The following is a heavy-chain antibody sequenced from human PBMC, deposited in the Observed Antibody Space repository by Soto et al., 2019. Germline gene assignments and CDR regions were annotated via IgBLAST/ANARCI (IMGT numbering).Heavy chain of an antibody. CDR2: IYYSGST. D-gene: IGHD6-19*01. Sequence: SETLSLTCTVSDGSISSYDWSWIRQPPGKGLEWIGYIYYSGSTNYNPSLKSRVTISVDTSKNQFSLKLSSVTAADTAVYYCARGGGSSGWLPYYYFDYWGQGTLVTVSS. J-gene: IGHJ4*02. CDR3: ARGGGSSGWLPYYYFDY. V-gene: IGHV4-59*01. CDR1: DGSISSYD.